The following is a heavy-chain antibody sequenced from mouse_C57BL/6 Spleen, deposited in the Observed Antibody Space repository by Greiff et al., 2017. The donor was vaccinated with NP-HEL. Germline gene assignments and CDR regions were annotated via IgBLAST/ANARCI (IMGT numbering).Heavy chain of an antibody. CDR3: ARHEEGFYYGSSYRGWFAY. D-gene: IGHD1-1*01. Sequence: VKLQESGAELVKPGASVKLSCKASGYTFTEYTIHWVKQRSGQGLEWIGWFYPGSGSIKYNEKFKDKATLTADKSSSAVYMELSRLTSEDSAVYFCARHEEGFYYGSSYRGWFAYWGQGTLVTVSA. V-gene: IGHV1-62-2*01. CDR2: FYPGSGSI. CDR1: GYTFTEYT. J-gene: IGHJ3*01.